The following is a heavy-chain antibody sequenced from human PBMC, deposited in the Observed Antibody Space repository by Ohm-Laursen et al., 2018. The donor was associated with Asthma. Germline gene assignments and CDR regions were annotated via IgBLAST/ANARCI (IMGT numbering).Heavy chain of an antibody. D-gene: IGHD1-26*01. CDR1: GYTFSRYS. V-gene: IGHV3-21*01. J-gene: IGHJ1*01. CDR3: ARIGPEWELPGREYSLHH. Sequence: SLRLSCAASGYTFSRYSIHWVRQVPGKGLEWVASISTASTFIYYADSERGRFTTSRDNAKNSVYLQMNSLRAEDTALYYCARIGPEWELPGREYSLHHWGQGTQVTVSS. CDR2: ISTASTFI.